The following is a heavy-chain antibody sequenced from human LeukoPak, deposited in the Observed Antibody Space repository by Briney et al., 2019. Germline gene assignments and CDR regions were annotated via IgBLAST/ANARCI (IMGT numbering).Heavy chain of an antibody. CDR3: ARSATYGDYLTTDAFDI. CDR2: ISGSGGST. D-gene: IGHD4-17*01. V-gene: IGHV3-23*01. CDR1: GFTFSSYA. Sequence: PGGSLRLSCAASGFTFSSYAMSWVRQAPGKGLEWVSAISGSGGSTYYADSVKGRFTISRDNAKNSLYLQMNSLRAEDTAVYYCARSATYGDYLTTDAFDIWGQGTMVTVSS. J-gene: IGHJ3*02.